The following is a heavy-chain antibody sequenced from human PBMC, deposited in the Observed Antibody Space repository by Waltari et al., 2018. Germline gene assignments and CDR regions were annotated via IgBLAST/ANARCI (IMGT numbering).Heavy chain of an antibody. CDR2: INPNNSGT. J-gene: IGHJ6*02. Sequence: QVQLVQSGSEVKKPGASVKVSCKASGYTLSGHNLHWVRQAPGQGLEWMGWINPNNSGTSYAQKFQGRVTMTRDTSISTAYMEVSRLTSDDTAIYYCARDLYYDGPRGPYGMDVWGQGTTVTVSS. CDR3: ARDLYYDGPRGPYGMDV. D-gene: IGHD3-22*01. V-gene: IGHV1-2*02. CDR1: GYTLSGHN.